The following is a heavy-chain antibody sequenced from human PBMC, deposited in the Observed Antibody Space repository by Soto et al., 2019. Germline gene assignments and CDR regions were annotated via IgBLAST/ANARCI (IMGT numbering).Heavy chain of an antibody. CDR2: ISAYNGNT. CDR1: GYTFSSYG. D-gene: IGHD1-26*01. V-gene: IGHV1-18*01. CDR3: ARREVGTTLDFDY. J-gene: IGHJ4*02. Sequence: QVQLVQSGAEVKKPGASVKVSCKASGYTFSSYGISWVRQAPGQGLEWMGWISAYNGNTMYAQKVQGRVTMTTDTCTSTAYMGLRSLRSDDAAVYYCARREVGTTLDFDYWGQGTLVTVSS.